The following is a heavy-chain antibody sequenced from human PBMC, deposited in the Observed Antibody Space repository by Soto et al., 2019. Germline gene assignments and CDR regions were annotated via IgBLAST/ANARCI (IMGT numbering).Heavy chain of an antibody. J-gene: IGHJ6*02. Sequence: QVQLVQSGAEVKKPGSSVKVSCKASGGTLSSYAISWVRQAPGQGLEWMGGIIPIFGTANYAQKFQGRVTITADESTSKAYMELSSLRSEDTAVYYCARDLYCSGGSCYPDTYSYGMDVWGQGTTVTVSS. CDR3: ARDLYCSGGSCYPDTYSYGMDV. CDR2: IIPIFGTA. D-gene: IGHD2-15*01. CDR1: GGTLSSYA. V-gene: IGHV1-69*12.